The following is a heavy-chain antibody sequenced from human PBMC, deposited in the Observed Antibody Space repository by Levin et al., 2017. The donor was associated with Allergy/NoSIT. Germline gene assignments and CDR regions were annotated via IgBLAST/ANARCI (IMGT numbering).Heavy chain of an antibody. CDR2: ISGSGGST. J-gene: IGHJ6*02. Sequence: GGSLRLSCAASGFTFSSYAMSWVRQAPGKGLEWVSAISGSGGSTYYADSVKGRFTISRDNSKNTLYLQMNSLRAEDTAVYYCAKDKTRWLPNYYYYGMDVWGQGTTVTVSS. D-gene: IGHD5-12*01. CDR1: GFTFSSYA. V-gene: IGHV3-23*01. CDR3: AKDKTRWLPNYYYYGMDV.